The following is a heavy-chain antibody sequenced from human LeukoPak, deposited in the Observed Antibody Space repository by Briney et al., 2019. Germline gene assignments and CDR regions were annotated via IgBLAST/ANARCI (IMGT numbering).Heavy chain of an antibody. D-gene: IGHD4-17*01. V-gene: IGHV3-23*01. CDR2: ISGSGGST. CDR3: TTDIPGDYVNWFDP. J-gene: IGHJ5*02. CDR1: GFTFSSYA. Sequence: GGSLRLSCAASGFTFSSYAMIWVRQAPGKGLELVSAISGSGGSTYYADSVKGRFTISRDNSKNTLYLQMNSLRAEDTAVYYCTTDIPGDYVNWFDPWGQGTLVTVSS.